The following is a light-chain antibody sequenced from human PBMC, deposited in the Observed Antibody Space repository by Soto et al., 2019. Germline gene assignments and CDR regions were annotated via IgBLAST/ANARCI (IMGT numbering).Light chain of an antibody. CDR1: QSVGST. CDR3: QRFNRWPLS. V-gene: IGKV3-15*01. Sequence: EIVLTQSPAALSVSPGERATLSCWASQSVGSTLNWYQQRPGQAPRLLIYDTSIRATGIPARFSGSGSGTEFTLTIASLQSEDFGVHYCQRFNRWPLSFGGGTKVDIK. CDR2: DTS. J-gene: IGKJ4*01.